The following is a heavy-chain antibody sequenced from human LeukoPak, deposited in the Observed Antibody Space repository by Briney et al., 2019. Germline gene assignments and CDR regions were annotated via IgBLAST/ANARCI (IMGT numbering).Heavy chain of an antibody. J-gene: IGHJ4*02. CDR2: IYIGGTT. CDR1: GFTVSSNY. Sequence: GGSLRLSCAASGFTVSSNYMSWVRQAPGKGLEWVSVIYIGGTTYYADSVKGRFTISRDNSKNTLYLQMNSLRAEDTAVYYCASPSVDTAMASWDYRGQGTLVTVSS. V-gene: IGHV3-53*01. D-gene: IGHD5-18*01. CDR3: ASPSVDTAMASWDY.